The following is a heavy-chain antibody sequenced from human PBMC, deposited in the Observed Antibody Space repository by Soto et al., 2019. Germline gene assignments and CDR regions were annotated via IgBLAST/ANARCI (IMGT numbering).Heavy chain of an antibody. V-gene: IGHV3-15*07. Sequence: PGGSLXXXCAASGFTFSNAWMNWVRQAPGKGLEWVGRIKSKTDGGTTDYAAPVKGRFTISRDDSKNTLYLQMNSLKTEDTAVYYCTTDPVTMIVVLPSSGWGQGTLVTVSS. CDR2: IKSKTDGGTT. CDR3: TTDPVTMIVVLPSSG. D-gene: IGHD3-22*01. CDR1: GFTFSNAW. J-gene: IGHJ4*02.